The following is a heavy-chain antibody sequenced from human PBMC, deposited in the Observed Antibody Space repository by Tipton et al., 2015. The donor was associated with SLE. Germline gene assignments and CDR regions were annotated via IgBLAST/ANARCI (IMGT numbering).Heavy chain of an antibody. D-gene: IGHD2-15*01. CDR1: GGSINSYY. CDR3: ARSSGDSLYYFNY. V-gene: IGHV4-59*08. CDR2: VHYSGST. Sequence: TLSLTCTVSGGSINSYYWSWIRQPPGKGLEWIGYVHYSGSTKYNPSLDYRVTLSLDTSKNQFSLELRSVTAADTAVYYCARSSGDSLYYFNYWGQGALVTVSS. J-gene: IGHJ4*02.